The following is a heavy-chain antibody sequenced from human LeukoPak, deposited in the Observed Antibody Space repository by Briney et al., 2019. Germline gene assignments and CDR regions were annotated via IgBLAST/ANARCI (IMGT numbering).Heavy chain of an antibody. J-gene: IGHJ4*02. CDR3: AKDVCTSPRCQKYFDS. Sequence: GGSLRLSCTTSGFAFSNYAMNWVRQAPGKGPEWVSGISGFNTYYADSVKGRFTIFRDNSKNVLYLQMDRLRAEDTAVYSCAKDVCTSPRCQKYFDSWGQGTLVTVSS. V-gene: IGHV3-23*01. D-gene: IGHD2-8*01. CDR1: GFAFSNYA. CDR2: ISGFNT.